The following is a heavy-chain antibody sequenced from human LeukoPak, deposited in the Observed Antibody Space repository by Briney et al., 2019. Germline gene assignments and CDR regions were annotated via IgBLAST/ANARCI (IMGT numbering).Heavy chain of an antibody. CDR3: ATGNDYDRFDY. CDR2: IYPGDSES. V-gene: IGHV5-51*01. J-gene: IGHJ4*02. Sequence: GESLKISCKGSGYSFTSYWIGWVRQMPGKGLEWMGIIYPGDSESRYSPSFQGQVTISADKSISTAYLRWSSLKASDTAMYYCATGNDYDRFDYWGQGTLVSVSS. CDR1: GYSFTSYW. D-gene: IGHD5-12*01.